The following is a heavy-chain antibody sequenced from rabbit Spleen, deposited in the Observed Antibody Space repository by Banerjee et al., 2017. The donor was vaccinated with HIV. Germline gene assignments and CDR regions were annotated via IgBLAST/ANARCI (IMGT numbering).Heavy chain of an antibody. CDR3: ARSGDSYNAYAF. V-gene: IGHV1S45*01. J-gene: IGHJ2*01. Sequence: QEQLVESGGGLVQPEGSLTLTCKASGFSFSSSYYMCWVRQAPEKGLEWIGCIYVLNGNTYYASWAKGPFTISKTSSTTVTLQMTSLTAADTATYFCARSGDSYNAYAFWGQGTLVTVS. CDR2: IYVLNGNT. CDR1: GFSFSSSYY. D-gene: IGHD8-1*01.